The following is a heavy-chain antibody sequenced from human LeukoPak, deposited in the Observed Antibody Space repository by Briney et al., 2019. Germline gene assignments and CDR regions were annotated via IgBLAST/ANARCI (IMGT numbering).Heavy chain of an antibody. D-gene: IGHD4-23*01. J-gene: IGHJ4*02. V-gene: IGHV3-48*02. CDR2: ISSGSSTI. Sequence: GGSLRFSCAASGFTFSSYGMHWVRQAPGKGLEWVSYISSGSSTIYYADSVKGRFTISRDNAKNSLYLQLSSLRDEDTAVYYCARVSNYGGADYWGRGTLVTVSS. CDR3: ARVSNYGGADY. CDR1: GFTFSSYG.